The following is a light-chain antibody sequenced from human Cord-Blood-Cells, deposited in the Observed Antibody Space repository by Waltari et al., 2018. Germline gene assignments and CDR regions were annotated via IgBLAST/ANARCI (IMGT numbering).Light chain of an antibody. Sequence: HSVLNQPPSGSGTPGQRAPISCSGSSSNCGSTTVTCYQQRPGTAPKLLIYSNNQRPSGVPDRFSGSKSGTAASLAISGLQSEDEADYYCAAWDDSLNGPVFGGGTKLTVL. CDR2: SNN. V-gene: IGLV1-44*01. CDR3: AAWDDSLNGPV. CDR1: SSNCGSTT. J-gene: IGLJ2*01.